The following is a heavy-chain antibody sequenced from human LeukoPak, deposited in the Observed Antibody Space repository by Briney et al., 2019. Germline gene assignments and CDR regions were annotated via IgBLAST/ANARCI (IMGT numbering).Heavy chain of an antibody. CDR3: ARAKPYYYDSSGYYSNYFDY. V-gene: IGHV3-30*04. Sequence: PGGSLRLSCAASGFTFSSYAMHWVRQAPGKGLEWVAVISYDGSNKYYADSVKGRFTISRDNSKNTLYLQMNSLRAEDTAVYYCARAKPYYYDSSGYYSNYFDYWGQGTLVTVSS. J-gene: IGHJ4*02. D-gene: IGHD3-22*01. CDR1: GFTFSSYA. CDR2: ISYDGSNK.